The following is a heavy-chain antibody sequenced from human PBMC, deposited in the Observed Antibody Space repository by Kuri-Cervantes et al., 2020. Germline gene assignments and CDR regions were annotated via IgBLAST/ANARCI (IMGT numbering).Heavy chain of an antibody. J-gene: IGHJ4*02. V-gene: IGHV3-48*01. CDR2: ISSGSSTI. CDR1: RFTFSDYS. D-gene: IGHD6-19*01. CDR3: ATQDDSSGWYTKN. Sequence: GESLKISCAASRFTFSDYSMNWVRQAPGKGLEWVSYISSGSSTIHYADSVEGRFTISRDNAKNSLYLQMDSLRAEDTAMYYCATQDDSSGWYTKNWGQGTLVTVSS.